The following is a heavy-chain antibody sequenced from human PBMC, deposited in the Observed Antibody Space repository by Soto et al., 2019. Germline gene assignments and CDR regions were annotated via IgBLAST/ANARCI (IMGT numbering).Heavy chain of an antibody. Sequence: PVGSLRLSCAASGFTFSSYGMHWVRQAPGKGLEWVAVISYDGSNKYYADSVKGRFTISRDNSKNTLYLKMNSLRAEDTAVYYCARGNSKYDFWSGYYVPYNWFDPWGQGTLVTVSS. CDR3: ARGNSKYDFWSGYYVPYNWFDP. V-gene: IGHV3-30*03. J-gene: IGHJ5*02. CDR2: ISYDGSNK. CDR1: GFTFSSYG. D-gene: IGHD3-3*01.